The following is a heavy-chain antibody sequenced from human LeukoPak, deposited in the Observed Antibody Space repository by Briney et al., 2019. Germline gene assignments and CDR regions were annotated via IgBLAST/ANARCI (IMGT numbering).Heavy chain of an antibody. CDR2: IYHSGST. CDR1: SGSISSGNW. V-gene: IGHV4-4*02. J-gene: IGHJ4*02. Sequence: SETLSLTCAVSSGSISSGNWWSWLRQPPGKGLGWIGEIYHSGSTNYNPSLKSRVTMSVDKSKNQFSLKLSSLTAADTAVYYCARVTDYGAGSYSLRFDYWGQGTLVTVSS. CDR3: ARVTDYGAGSYSLRFDY. D-gene: IGHD3-10*01.